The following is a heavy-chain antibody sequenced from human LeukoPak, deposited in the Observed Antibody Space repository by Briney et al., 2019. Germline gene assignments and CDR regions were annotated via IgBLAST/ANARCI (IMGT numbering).Heavy chain of an antibody. J-gene: IGHJ4*02. Sequence: PSETLSLTCTVSGGSIRDYYWSWIRQPPGKRLEWIGYIYYSGNTNYSPSLKSRVTISVDTSQNQFSLKLSSVTAADTAVYYCARAKGGYSSGWRFDNWGQGALVTVSS. CDR2: IYYSGNT. D-gene: IGHD6-19*01. CDR3: ARAKGGYSSGWRFDN. V-gene: IGHV4-59*08. CDR1: GGSIRDYY.